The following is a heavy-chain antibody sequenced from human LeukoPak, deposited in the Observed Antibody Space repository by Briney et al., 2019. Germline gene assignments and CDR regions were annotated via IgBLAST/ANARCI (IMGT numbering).Heavy chain of an antibody. CDR2: IWYDGSNQ. CDR3: AREHYGALYYYGLDV. CDR1: GFTFSSYG. J-gene: IGHJ6*02. V-gene: IGHV3-33*01. D-gene: IGHD4-17*01. Sequence: GRSLRLSCAASGFTFSSYGMHWVRQAPGKGLEWVAVIWYDGSNQHYGDSVKGRFTISRDNSKNTLYLQMNSLRAEDTAVYYCAREHYGALYYYGLDVWGQGTTIPVSS.